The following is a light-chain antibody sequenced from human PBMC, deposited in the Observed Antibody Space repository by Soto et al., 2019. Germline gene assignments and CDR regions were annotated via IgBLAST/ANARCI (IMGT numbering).Light chain of an antibody. CDR1: SSDVGTYNL. J-gene: IGLJ2*01. CDR2: EGT. V-gene: IGLV2-23*01. CDR3: CSYGTFTTV. Sequence: QPVLTQPASVSGSPGQSITLSCTATSSDVGTYNLVSWYQQHPGKAPQLILYEGTKRPSGVSNRFSGSKSGNTASLTISGLQAEDEADYYCCSYGTFTTVFGGGTKLTVL.